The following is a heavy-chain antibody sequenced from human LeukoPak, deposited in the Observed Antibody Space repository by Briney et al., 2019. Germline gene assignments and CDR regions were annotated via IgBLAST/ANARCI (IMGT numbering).Heavy chain of an antibody. J-gene: IGHJ4*02. CDR3: ARTRYYYNSRSYGAPYYFDY. CDR2: IYYSGST. Sequence: SETLSLTCAVSGCSISSNSYYWGWIRQPPGKGLEWSGSIYYSGSTYYNPSLKSRVTISVDTSKNQFSLKLSSVAAADTAVYYCARTRYYYNSRSYGAPYYFDYWGQGTLVTVSS. V-gene: IGHV4-39*01. D-gene: IGHD3-10*01. CDR1: GCSISSNSYY.